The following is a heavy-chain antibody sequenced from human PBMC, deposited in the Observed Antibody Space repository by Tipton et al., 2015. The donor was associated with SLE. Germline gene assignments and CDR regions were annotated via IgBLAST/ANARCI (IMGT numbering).Heavy chain of an antibody. CDR1: GATMRTYY. V-gene: IGHV4-4*07. Sequence: PGLVKPSETLSLSCIVSGATMRTYYWSWVRQPAGKGLEWIGRIYTSASTIYNPSLKSRVTLSSDTSKNQFSLRVRSVTAADTAVYYCARGGGSYYDYWGQGTLVTVSS. CDR2: IYTSAST. D-gene: IGHD1-26*01. J-gene: IGHJ4*02. CDR3: ARGGGSYYDY.